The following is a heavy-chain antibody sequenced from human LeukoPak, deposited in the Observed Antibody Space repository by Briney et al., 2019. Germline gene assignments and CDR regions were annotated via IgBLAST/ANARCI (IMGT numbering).Heavy chain of an antibody. D-gene: IGHD1-1*01. CDR2: FYHFGST. Sequence: KSSETLSLTCTVSSGSITSSGYYWGWIRQPPGKGLEWIGSFYHFGSTYYNPSLKSRVTISVDTSKNQFSLRLTSVTAADTAVYYCARDGYNYGLDRFDYWGQGTLVTVSS. CDR1: SGSITSSGYY. J-gene: IGHJ4*02. V-gene: IGHV4-39*07. CDR3: ARDGYNYGLDRFDY.